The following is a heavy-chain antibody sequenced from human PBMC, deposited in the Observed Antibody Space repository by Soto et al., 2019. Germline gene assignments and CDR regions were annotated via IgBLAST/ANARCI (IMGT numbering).Heavy chain of an antibody. CDR1: GGSISTYY. CDR3: ARGNVMITFGGVINAFDI. Sequence: SETLSLTCTVSGGSISTYYWSWIRQPPGKGLEWIGYIYYRGNTNYNPSFKSRVTISLDTSKNQFSLKLSSVTAADTAVYYCARGNVMITFGGVINAFDIWGQGTMVTVSS. CDR2: IYYRGNT. J-gene: IGHJ3*02. D-gene: IGHD3-16*01. V-gene: IGHV4-59*01.